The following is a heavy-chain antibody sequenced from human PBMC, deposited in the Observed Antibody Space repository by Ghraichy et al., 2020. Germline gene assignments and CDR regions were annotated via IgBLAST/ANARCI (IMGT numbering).Heavy chain of an antibody. CDR2: IIPLSGTT. J-gene: IGHJ4*02. CDR3: ARGPLKDDFWSGYYFGGDY. D-gene: IGHD3-3*01. V-gene: IGHV1-69*13. Sequence: SVKVSCKASGGSFSSYAISWVRQAPGQGLEWMGGIIPLSGTTNYAQYLQGRVTISADESTGTVYMELSSLRSSDTAVYYCARGPLKDDFWSGYYFGGDYWGQGTLVTVSS. CDR1: GGSFSSYA.